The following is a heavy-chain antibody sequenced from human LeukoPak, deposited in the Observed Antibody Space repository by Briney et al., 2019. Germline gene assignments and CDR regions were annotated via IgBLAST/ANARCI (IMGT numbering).Heavy chain of an antibody. CDR2: ISNDGNSK. D-gene: IGHD3-3*01. CDR3: ARDGAFWSGYYTGGYYFDY. Sequence: GMSLRLSCAASGFTLSENNVHWVRQAPGKGLEWVALISNDGNSKDYADSVKGRFTLSGDNSKTTVYLQMNSLRAEDTAVYYCARDGAFWSGYYTGGYYFDYWGQGTLVTVSS. J-gene: IGHJ4*02. V-gene: IGHV3-30-3*01. CDR1: GFTLSENN.